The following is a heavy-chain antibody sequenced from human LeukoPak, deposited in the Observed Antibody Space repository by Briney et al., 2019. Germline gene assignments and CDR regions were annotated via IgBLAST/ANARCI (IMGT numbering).Heavy chain of an antibody. J-gene: IGHJ4*02. CDR1: GGSISSYH. CDR3: ARGILLWFGELYFDY. D-gene: IGHD3-10*01. V-gene: IGHV4-4*07. Sequence: SETLSLTCTVSGGSISSYHWSWIRQPAGKGLEWIGRIYTSGSTNYNPSLKSRVTMSVDTSKNQFSLKLSSVTAADTAVYYCARGILLWFGELYFDYWGQGTLVTVSS. CDR2: IYTSGST.